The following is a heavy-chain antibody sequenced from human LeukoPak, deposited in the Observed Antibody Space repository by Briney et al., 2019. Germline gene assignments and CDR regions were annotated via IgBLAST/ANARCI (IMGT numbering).Heavy chain of an antibody. CDR2: FDPENAEI. J-gene: IGHJ4*02. CDR3: ATRGSDFWSGFDY. D-gene: IGHD3-3*01. CDR1: GNTLRELP. Sequence: ASVKVSCKLSGNTLRELPIQWVRQAGGKGFEWRAGFDPENAEIVYAQKFQGRVTMTEDTSTNTAYMELTSLTSDDTALYYCATRGSDFWSGFDYWGQGTQVTVSS. V-gene: IGHV1-24*01.